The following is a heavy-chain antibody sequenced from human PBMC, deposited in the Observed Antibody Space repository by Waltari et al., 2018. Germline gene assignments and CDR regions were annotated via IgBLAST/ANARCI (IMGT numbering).Heavy chain of an antibody. J-gene: IGHJ4*02. CDR1: GYSISSGYY. D-gene: IGHD3-22*01. V-gene: IGHV4-38-2*02. CDR2: SYHSGSP. Sequence: QVQLQESGPGLVKPSETLSLTCAVSGYSISSGYYWGWIRQPPGKGLEWIGSSYHSGSPYQHPSLKSRVTISVDTSKNPFSLKLSSVTAADTAVYYCARDLSSHYYDTSGYFDYWGQGTLVTVSS. CDR3: ARDLSSHYYDTSGYFDY.